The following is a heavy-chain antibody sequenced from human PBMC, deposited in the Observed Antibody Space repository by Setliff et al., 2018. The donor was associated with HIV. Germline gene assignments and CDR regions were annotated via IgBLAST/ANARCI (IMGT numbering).Heavy chain of an antibody. CDR2: IYNSGNS. CDR1: GDSISNHY. D-gene: IGHD3-10*01. Sequence: SETLSLTCNVSGDSISNHYWNWIRQPPGKGLEWIATIYNSGNSASNPSLKSRVTISVDTSKNQFSLTLNSVTAADTAVYYCARVEAKVRGATYGMDVWGQGTTVTVSS. CDR3: ARVEAKVRGATYGMDV. V-gene: IGHV4-59*11. J-gene: IGHJ6*02.